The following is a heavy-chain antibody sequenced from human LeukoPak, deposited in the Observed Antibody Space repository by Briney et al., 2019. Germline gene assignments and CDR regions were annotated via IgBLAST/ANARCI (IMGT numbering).Heavy chain of an antibody. J-gene: IGHJ4*02. CDR1: GGSISSSSYY. V-gene: IGHV4-39*01. CDR3: ARRGGSYRKIDY. CDR2: IYYSGST. Sequence: PSETLSLTCTVSGGSISSSSYYWGWIRQPPGKGLEWIGSIYYSGSTCYNPSLKSRVTISVDTSKNQFSLKLSSVAAADTAVYYCARRGGSYRKIDYWGQGTLATVSS. D-gene: IGHD3-16*02.